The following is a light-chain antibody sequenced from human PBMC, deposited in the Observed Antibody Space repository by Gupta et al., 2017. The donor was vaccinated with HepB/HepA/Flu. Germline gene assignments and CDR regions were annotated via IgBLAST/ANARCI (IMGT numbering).Light chain of an antibody. Sequence: DIVMTQSPESLAVSLGERATINCKSSQGVLYSSNKKNCLAWYQQRPGQPPKLLVYWASTRESGVPDRFSGSGSGTDFTLTISSLQAEDVAVYYCQQYDETPLTFGGGTKVEIK. J-gene: IGKJ4*01. CDR1: QGVLYSSNKKNC. V-gene: IGKV4-1*01. CDR2: WAS. CDR3: QQYDETPLT.